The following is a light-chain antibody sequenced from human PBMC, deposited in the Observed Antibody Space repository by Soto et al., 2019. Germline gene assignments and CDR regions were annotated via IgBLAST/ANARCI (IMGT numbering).Light chain of an antibody. CDR1: QSISSA. J-gene: IGKJ4*01. V-gene: IGKV1-39*01. CDR3: QQSYSAPLT. Sequence: DIQMSQSPSSLSASVGERVTITCRASQSISSALNWYQQKPGKAPKVLIFGASSLQSGVPSRFSGSGSGTYFTLTISSLQPEDFATYYCQQSYSAPLTCGGGTKVEIK. CDR2: GAS.